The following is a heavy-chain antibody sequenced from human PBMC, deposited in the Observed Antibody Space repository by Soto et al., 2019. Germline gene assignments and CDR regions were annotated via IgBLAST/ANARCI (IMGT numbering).Heavy chain of an antibody. V-gene: IGHV4-31*03. CDR1: GGSLISGGYY. D-gene: IGHD3-10*01. CDR3: AIDGFMVRGVIPYGMDV. J-gene: IGHJ6*01. CDR2: IYYSGST. Sequence: SETLSLTCTVSGGSLISGGYYWSWIRQHPGKGLEWIGYIYYSGSTYYNPSLKSRVTISVDTSKNQFSLKLSSVTAADTAVYYCAIDGFMVRGVIPYGMDVCGQASTVIVSS.